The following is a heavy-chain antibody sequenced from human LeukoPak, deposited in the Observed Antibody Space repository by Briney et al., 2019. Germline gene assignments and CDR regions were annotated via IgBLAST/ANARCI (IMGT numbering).Heavy chain of an antibody. J-gene: IGHJ5*02. V-gene: IGHV3-9*01. CDR2: ISWNSGSI. Sequence: GRSLRLSCAASGFTFDDYAMHWVRQAPGKGLEWVSGISWNSGSIGYADSVKGRFTISRDNAKNSLYQQMNSLRAEDTALYYCAKDLYPTMAAAGIGWFDPWGQGTLVTVSS. D-gene: IGHD6-13*01. CDR3: AKDLYPTMAAAGIGWFDP. CDR1: GFTFDDYA.